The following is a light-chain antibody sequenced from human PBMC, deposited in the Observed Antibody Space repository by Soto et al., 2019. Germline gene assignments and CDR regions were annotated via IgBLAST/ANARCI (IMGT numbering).Light chain of an antibody. CDR1: QSVSNTS. CDR3: QQYGNSPPYT. Sequence: EFALTQSPGTMSLSPWERATLSCRASQSVSNTSLAWYQQKPGQAPRLLIFGSSDRATGIPDRFSGSGSGTDFTLNIRRLEPEDFAVYYCQQYGNSPPYTFGQGTKLEIK. V-gene: IGKV3-20*01. J-gene: IGKJ2*01. CDR2: GSS.